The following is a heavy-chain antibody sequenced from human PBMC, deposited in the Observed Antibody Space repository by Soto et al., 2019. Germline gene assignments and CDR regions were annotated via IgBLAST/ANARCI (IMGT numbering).Heavy chain of an antibody. CDR1: GFTFSSYS. J-gene: IGHJ5*02. V-gene: IGHV3-21*01. Sequence: GSLRLSCAASGFTFSSYSMNWVRQAPGKGLEWVSSISSSSSYIYYADSVKGRFTISRDNAKNSLYLQMNSLRAEDTAVYYCARDQAAAGFWFDPWGQGTLVTVSS. CDR3: ARDQAAAGFWFDP. CDR2: ISSSSSYI. D-gene: IGHD6-13*01.